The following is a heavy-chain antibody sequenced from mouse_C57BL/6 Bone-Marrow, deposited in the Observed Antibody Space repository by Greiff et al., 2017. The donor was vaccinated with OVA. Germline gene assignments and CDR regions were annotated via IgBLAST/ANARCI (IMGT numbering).Heavy chain of an antibody. CDR1: GYTFTSYW. D-gene: IGHD2-4*01. CDR3: ARYYDYDVDFDD. Sequence: QVQLQQPGAELVMPGASVKLSCKASGYTFTSYWMHWVKQRPGQGLEWIGEIDPSDSYTNYNQKFKGKSTLTVDKSSSTAYMQLSSLTSEDSAVYYCARYYDYDVDFDDWGQGTTLTVSS. CDR2: IDPSDSYT. J-gene: IGHJ2*01. V-gene: IGHV1-69*01.